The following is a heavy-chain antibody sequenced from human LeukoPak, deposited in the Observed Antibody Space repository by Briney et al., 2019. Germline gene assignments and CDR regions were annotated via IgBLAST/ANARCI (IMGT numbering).Heavy chain of an antibody. CDR3: ARAWNGEDGSGWYDNWFDP. V-gene: IGHV3-21*01. D-gene: IGHD6-19*01. CDR1: GFTFSSYS. Sequence: GSLRLSCAASGFTFSSYSMNWVRQAPGKGLEWVSSISSSSSYIYYADSVKGRFTISRDNAKNSLYLQMNSLRAEDTAVYYCARAWNGEDGSGWYDNWFDPWGQGTLVTVSS. CDR2: ISSSSSYI. J-gene: IGHJ5*02.